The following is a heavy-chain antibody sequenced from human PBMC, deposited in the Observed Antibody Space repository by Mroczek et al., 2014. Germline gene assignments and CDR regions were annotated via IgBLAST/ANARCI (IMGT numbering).Heavy chain of an antibody. CDR2: INPNSGGT. J-gene: IGHJ2*01. V-gene: IGHV1-2*02. D-gene: IGHD2-21*01. CDR1: GYTFTGYY. Sequence: QVQLVQSGAEVKKPGASVKVSCKASGYTFTGYYMHWVRQAPGQGLEWMGWINPNSGGTNYAQKFQGRVTMTRDTSISTAYMELSRLRSDDTAVYYCARRPPLFVVVIANHWYFDLVGPWPPVVTVS. CDR3: ARRPPLFVVVIANHWYFDL.